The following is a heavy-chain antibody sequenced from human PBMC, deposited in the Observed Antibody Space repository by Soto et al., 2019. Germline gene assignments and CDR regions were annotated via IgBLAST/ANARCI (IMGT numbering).Heavy chain of an antibody. J-gene: IGHJ3*02. CDR3: ARGMVVMNKRTAFDI. D-gene: IGHD2-21*01. V-gene: IGHV5-51*01. CDR2: LYPGDSDT. Sequence: PGDSLKISGRGSGYNFPNYWIVWVRQMPGKGLEWMGILYPGDSDTRYSPSFQGQVTVSADNSISTAYLQWNSLKASDTALYFFARGMVVMNKRTAFDIWGQGTMVTVS. CDR1: GYNFPNYW.